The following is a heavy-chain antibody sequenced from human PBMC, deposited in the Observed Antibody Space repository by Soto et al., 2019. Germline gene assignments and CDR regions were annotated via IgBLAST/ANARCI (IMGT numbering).Heavy chain of an antibody. CDR1: GFSFKSAW. J-gene: IGHJ4*02. V-gene: IGHV3-15*07. CDR3: TTLTMIIVHLAC. Sequence: GGSLRLSCGVSGFSFKSAWMNWVRQVPGRGLEWVARIKSKPDGETTDYAAPVKGRFTISRDDSKNTLYLEMNSLKTEDTAIYYCTTLTMIIVHLACWGQGTLVTVSS. D-gene: IGHD3-22*01. CDR2: IKSKPDGETT.